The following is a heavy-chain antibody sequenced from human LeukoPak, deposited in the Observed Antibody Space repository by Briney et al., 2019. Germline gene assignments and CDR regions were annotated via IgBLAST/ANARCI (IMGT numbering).Heavy chain of an antibody. CDR1: GYTLTELS. J-gene: IGHJ4*02. CDR3: ARVVRYSSGPLTDLLPYYFDY. D-gene: IGHD6-19*01. Sequence: ASVKVSCKVSGYTLTELSTHWVRQAPGKGLEWMGGFDPEGGETIYAQEVQGRVTITRDTSASAVYMELSSLRSDDMAVYYCARVVRYSSGPLTDLLPYYFDYWGQGTLVTVSS. CDR2: FDPEGGET. V-gene: IGHV1-24*01.